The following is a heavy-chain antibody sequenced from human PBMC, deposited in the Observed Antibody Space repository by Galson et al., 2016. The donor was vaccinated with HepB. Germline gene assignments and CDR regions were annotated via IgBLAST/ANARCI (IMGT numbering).Heavy chain of an antibody. D-gene: IGHD3-16*01. CDR1: GFSFSSYA. CDR2: ITSGGTT. J-gene: IGHJ4*02. Sequence: SLRLSCAASGFSFSSYAMSWVRQAPGKGLEWVSGITSGGTTYYADSVKGRFTISRDNSKNILYLQMNSLRAEDTAVYYCARGGWQPGPGYAIDNWGQGTLVTGSA. CDR3: ARGGWQPGPGYAIDN. V-gene: IGHV3-23*01.